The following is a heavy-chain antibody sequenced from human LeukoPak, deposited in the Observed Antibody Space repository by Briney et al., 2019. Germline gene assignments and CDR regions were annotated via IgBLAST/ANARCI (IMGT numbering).Heavy chain of an antibody. CDR1: GFSLNTRGMG. CDR3: AHRKNYYDSSVFDN. D-gene: IGHD3-22*01. J-gene: IGHJ4*02. Sequence: SGPMLVNPTQTLTLTCTFSGFSLNTRGMGVGWIRQPPGRALEWLALIYWDDDRRYSPSLKSRLTITKDTSKNQVVLTMTNMDPVDTATYFCAHRKNYYDSSVFDNWGQGTLVTVSS. V-gene: IGHV2-5*02. CDR2: IYWDDDR.